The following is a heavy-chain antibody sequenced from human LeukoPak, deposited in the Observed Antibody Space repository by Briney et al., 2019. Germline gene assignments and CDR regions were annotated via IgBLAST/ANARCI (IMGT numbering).Heavy chain of an antibody. Sequence: ASVKVSCKASAYTFTSYPMYWVRQAPGQGLEWMGWINTNNGNPTYAQGFTGRYVFSLDTSVSTAYLQISSLKAEDTAVYYCAKGLYYYYYYMDVWGKGTTVTVSS. V-gene: IGHV7-4-1*02. J-gene: IGHJ6*03. CDR1: AYTFTSYP. CDR2: INTNNGNP. CDR3: AKGLYYYYYYMDV.